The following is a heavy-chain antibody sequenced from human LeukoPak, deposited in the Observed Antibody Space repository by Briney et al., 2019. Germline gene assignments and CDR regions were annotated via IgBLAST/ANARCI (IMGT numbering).Heavy chain of an antibody. V-gene: IGHV5-51*01. D-gene: IGHD3-22*01. CDR1: GSSFTSYW. CDR2: IYPGDSDT. Sequence: GASLQISCEGGGSSFTSYWIGWVRQLPGKGLEWMGIIYPGDSDTRYSPSFQGQVTISADKSISTAYLQWSSLKASDTAMYYCARATYYYDSSGYEDAFDIWGQGTMVTVSS. CDR3: ARATYYYDSSGYEDAFDI. J-gene: IGHJ3*02.